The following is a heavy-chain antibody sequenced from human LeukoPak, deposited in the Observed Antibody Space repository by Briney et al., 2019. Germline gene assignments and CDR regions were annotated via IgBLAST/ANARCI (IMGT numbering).Heavy chain of an antibody. Sequence: HPGGSLRLSCAASGFTFSSYLMHWVRQVPGKGLVWVSRINPDGSSAVYADSVKGRFTISGDNAKDTLFLQMNGLRGEDTAVYYCIRHYDYWGQGTLVTVSP. CDR1: GFTFSSYL. CDR3: IRHYDY. CDR2: INPDGSSA. J-gene: IGHJ4*02. D-gene: IGHD1-26*01. V-gene: IGHV3-74*01.